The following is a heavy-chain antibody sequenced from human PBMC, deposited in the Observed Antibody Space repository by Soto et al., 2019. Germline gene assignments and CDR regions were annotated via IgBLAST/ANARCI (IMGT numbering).Heavy chain of an antibody. V-gene: IGHV4-39*01. J-gene: IGHJ4*02. CDR2: IYYSGST. CDR3: ARHESVWGSYRHNTTFEY. D-gene: IGHD3-16*02. Sequence: SETLSLTCTFSGGSISSSSYYWGWIRQPPWKGLEWIGSIYYSGSTYYNPSLKSRVTISVDTSKNQFSLKLSSVTAADTAVYYCARHESVWGSYRHNTTFEYWGQGTLVNVSS. CDR1: GGSISSSSYY.